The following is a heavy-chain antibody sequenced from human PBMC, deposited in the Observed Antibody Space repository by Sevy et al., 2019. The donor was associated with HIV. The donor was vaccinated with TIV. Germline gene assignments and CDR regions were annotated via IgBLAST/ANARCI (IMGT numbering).Heavy chain of an antibody. V-gene: IGHV4-61*01. CDR2: VYHTGST. J-gene: IGHJ4*02. D-gene: IGHD3-22*01. CDR1: GVSVSSDTYY. CDR3: AREPYFCDKSGYYCDY. Sequence: SETLSLTCAVSGVSVSSDTYYWSWIRQPPGKGLEWIGYVYHTGSTNYSPSFKSRVTTSVDTSKNQFSLRLFSVAAADTAVYYCAREPYFCDKSGYYCDYWGQGALVTVSS.